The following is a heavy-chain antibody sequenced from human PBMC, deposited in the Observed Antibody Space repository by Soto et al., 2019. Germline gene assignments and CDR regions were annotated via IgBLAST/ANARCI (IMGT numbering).Heavy chain of an antibody. CDR1: GGSIASIYH. D-gene: IGHD2-8*01. CDR3: ARPRKWLQYFEY. CDR2: IYHTGTT. J-gene: IGHJ4*02. Sequence: SETLSLTCAVSGGSIASIYHWAWIRQTPGRGLEWVASIYHTGTTYYHPSLKSRVTISVDASKNQFSLKLSSVTAADAAVYYCARPRKWLQYFEYWGQGTLVTVSS. V-gene: IGHV4-38-2*01.